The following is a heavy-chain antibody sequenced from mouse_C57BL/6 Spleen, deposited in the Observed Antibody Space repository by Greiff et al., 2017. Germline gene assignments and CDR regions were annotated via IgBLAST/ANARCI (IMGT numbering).Heavy chain of an antibody. Sequence: QVQLQQPGAELVMPGASVKLSCKASGYTFTSYWMHWVKQRPGQGLEWIGEIDPSDSYTNYNQKFKGKSTLTVDKSSSTAYMQRSSLTSEDSAVYYCARHYDDDGESSFAYWGQGTLVTVSA. CDR1: GYTFTSYW. J-gene: IGHJ3*01. D-gene: IGHD2-4*01. V-gene: IGHV1-69*01. CDR3: ARHYDDDGESSFAY. CDR2: IDPSDSYT.